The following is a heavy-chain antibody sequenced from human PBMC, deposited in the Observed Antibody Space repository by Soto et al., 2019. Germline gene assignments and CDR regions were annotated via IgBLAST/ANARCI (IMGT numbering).Heavy chain of an antibody. CDR2: IYASGNT. D-gene: IGHD6-13*01. V-gene: IGHV4-4*07. CDR1: GASISNYY. Sequence: QVQLQESGPGLVKPSETLSLTCTVSGASISNYYWSWIRQPAGQGLEWIGRIYASGNTNYNPSLKSRVTMSVDTSKNQFSLNLNSVTAADTAVYYCARESRSAAGTVEYWGQGTLVTVSS. J-gene: IGHJ4*02. CDR3: ARESRSAAGTVEY.